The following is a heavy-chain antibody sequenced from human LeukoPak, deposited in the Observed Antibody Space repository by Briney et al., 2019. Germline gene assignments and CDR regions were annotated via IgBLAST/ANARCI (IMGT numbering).Heavy chain of an antibody. CDR1: GYTFTSYG. CDR2: ISAYNGNT. CDR3: ARDNDYGDSILTFDY. Sequence: GASVKVSCKASGYTFTSYGISWVRQAPGQGLEWMGWISAYNGNTNYAQKLQGRVTMTTDTSTSTAYMELRGLRSDDTAVYYCARDNDYGDSILTFDYWGQGTLVTVSS. J-gene: IGHJ4*02. V-gene: IGHV1-18*01. D-gene: IGHD4-17*01.